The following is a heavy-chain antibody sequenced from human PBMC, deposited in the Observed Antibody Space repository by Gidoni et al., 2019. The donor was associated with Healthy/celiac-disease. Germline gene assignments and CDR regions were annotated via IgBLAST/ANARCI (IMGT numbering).Heavy chain of an antibody. CDR3: ARDSSSWYVARYYYYGMDV. CDR1: GFPFSSFW. J-gene: IGHJ6*02. CDR2: KKQDGSEK. D-gene: IGHD6-13*01. V-gene: IGHV3-7*01. Sequence: EVQLVESGGGLVQPGGSLRLSCAASGFPFSSFWMRWVRQAPGKGLEWVANKKQDGSEKYYVDSVKGRFTISRDNAKNSLYLQMNSLRAEDTAVYYCARDSSSWYVARYYYYGMDVWGQGTTVTVSS.